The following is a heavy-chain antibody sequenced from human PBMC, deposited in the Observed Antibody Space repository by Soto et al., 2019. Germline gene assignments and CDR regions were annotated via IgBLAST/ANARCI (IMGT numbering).Heavy chain of an antibody. V-gene: IGHV1-69*13. CDR2: IIPIFGTA. CDR1: GGTFSSYA. J-gene: IGHJ5*02. CDR3: ARVYRLPSRSNWFDP. Sequence: SVKVSCKASGGTFSSYAISWVRQAPGQGLEWMGGIIPIFGTANYAQKFQGRVTITADESTSTAYMELSSLRSEDTAVYYCARVYRLPSRSNWFDPWGQGTLVTVSS. D-gene: IGHD5-18*01.